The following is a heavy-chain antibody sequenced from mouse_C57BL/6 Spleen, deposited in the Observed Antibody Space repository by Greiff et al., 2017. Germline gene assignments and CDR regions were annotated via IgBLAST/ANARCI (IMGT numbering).Heavy chain of an antibody. J-gene: IGHJ4*01. Sequence: QVQLQQPGAELVMPGASVKLSCTASGYTFTSYWMPWVKQRPGQGLEWIGEIDPSDSYTNYHQKFKGKSTLTVDKSSSTAYMQLSSVSSEDTAVYYCARDGQYGMDYWGQGTSVTVSS. CDR3: ARDGQYGMDY. CDR2: IDPSDSYT. CDR1: GYTFTSYW. D-gene: IGHD2-3*01. V-gene: IGHV1-69*01.